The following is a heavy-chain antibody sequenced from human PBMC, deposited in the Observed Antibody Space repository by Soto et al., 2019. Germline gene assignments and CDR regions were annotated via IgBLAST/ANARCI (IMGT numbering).Heavy chain of an antibody. V-gene: IGHV1-18*01. D-gene: IGHD1-26*01. CDR2: INGDNGNT. CDR3: ARGSGGRYDY. CDR1: GYRFSGYG. J-gene: IGHJ4*02. Sequence: GPEVKKPGASVKVSCKASGYRFSGYGMSWLRQAPGQGLEWMGWINGDNGNTKHAQKFRDRVTMTSDTSTNTASMELRSLNSDDTAVYFCARGSGGRYDYWGQGTLISVSS.